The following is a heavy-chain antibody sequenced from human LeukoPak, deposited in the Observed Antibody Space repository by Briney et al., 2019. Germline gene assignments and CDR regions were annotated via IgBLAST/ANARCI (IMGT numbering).Heavy chain of an antibody. J-gene: IGHJ4*02. Sequence: GASVKVSCKASGYTFTSYAMHWVRQAPGQRLEWMGWINAGNGNTKYSQEFQGRVTITRDTSASTAYMELSSLRSEDMAVYYCARGIWSSHSVGYYFDYWGQGTLVTVSS. V-gene: IGHV1-3*03. D-gene: IGHD3-3*01. CDR1: GYTFTSYA. CDR2: INAGNGNT. CDR3: ARGIWSSHSVGYYFDY.